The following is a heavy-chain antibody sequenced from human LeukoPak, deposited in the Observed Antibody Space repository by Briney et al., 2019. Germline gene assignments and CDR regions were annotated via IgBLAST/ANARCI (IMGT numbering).Heavy chain of an antibody. CDR3: ARDGSGYVDY. V-gene: IGHV4-59*01. D-gene: IGHD2-15*01. Sequence: SETLSLTCSVSGVSISTYYWSWIRQPPGKGAEWIGYIYSSGTTNYNPSLKSRVTISIDTSQNEFSLNLTSVTAADTAVYYCARDGSGYVDYWGQGTLVTVSS. J-gene: IGHJ4*02. CDR2: IYSSGTT. CDR1: GVSISTYY.